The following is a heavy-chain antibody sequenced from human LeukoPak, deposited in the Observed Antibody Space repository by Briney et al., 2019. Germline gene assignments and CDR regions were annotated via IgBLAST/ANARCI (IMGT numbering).Heavy chain of an antibody. D-gene: IGHD1-26*01. Sequence: GESLKISCKASGYSFTTYWIGWVRQVPGNGLEWMGIIYPGDSDTRYSPSFQGQVTISADKSISTAYLQWSSLEASDTAMYYCARRIRSGTYSDYDYWGQGILVTVSS. J-gene: IGHJ4*02. CDR2: IYPGDSDT. CDR3: ARRIRSGTYSDYDY. CDR1: GYSFTTYW. V-gene: IGHV5-51*01.